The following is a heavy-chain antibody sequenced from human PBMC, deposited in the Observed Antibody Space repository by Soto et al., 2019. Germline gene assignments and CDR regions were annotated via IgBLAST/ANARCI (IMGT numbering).Heavy chain of an antibody. D-gene: IGHD4-17*01. J-gene: IGHJ4*02. V-gene: IGHV3-48*02. Sequence: EVQLVESGGGLVQPGGSLRLSCAASGFTFSSYSMNWVRQAPGKGLEWVSYISSSSSTIYYADSVKGRFTISRDNAKNSLYLQMSSLREEDTAVYYCAIRPYGDYIDGWGQGTLVTVSS. CDR1: GFTFSSYS. CDR3: AIRPYGDYIDG. CDR2: ISSSSSTI.